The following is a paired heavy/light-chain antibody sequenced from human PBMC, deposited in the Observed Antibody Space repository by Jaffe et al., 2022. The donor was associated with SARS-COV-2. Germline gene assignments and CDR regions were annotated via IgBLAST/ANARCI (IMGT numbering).Light chain of an antibody. CDR1: QSISSW. V-gene: IGKV1-5*03. CDR2: KAS. J-gene: IGKJ1*01. CDR3: QQYNSYL. Sequence: DIQMTQSPSTLSASVGDRVTITCRASQSISSWLAWYQQKPGKAPKLLIYKASSLESGVPSRFSGSGSGTEFTLTISSLQPDDFATYYCQQYNSYLFGQGTKVEIK.
Heavy chain of an antibody. CDR2: ISGSGGST. Sequence: EVQLLESGGGLVQPGGSLRLSCAASGFTFSSYAMSWVRQAPGKGLEWVSAISGSGGSTYYADSVKGRFTISRDNSKNTLYLQMNSLRAEDTAVYYCAKDRDYYDSSGYYYGGADFQHWGQGTLVTVSS. J-gene: IGHJ1*01. CDR3: AKDRDYYDSSGYYYGGADFQH. CDR1: GFTFSSYA. V-gene: IGHV3-23*01. D-gene: IGHD3-22*01.